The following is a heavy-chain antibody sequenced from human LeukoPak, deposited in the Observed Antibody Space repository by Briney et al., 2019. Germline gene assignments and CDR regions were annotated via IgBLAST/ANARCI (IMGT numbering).Heavy chain of an antibody. Sequence: PGGSLRLSCVASRFTFSDYYMSWIRQAPGKGLEWISYIGTSDTHTYYADSVKGRFTISRDNAKSSLFLQMDSLTADDTAMYYCARDGRLDYWGQGTLVTVSS. J-gene: IGHJ4*02. CDR2: IGTSDTHT. CDR1: RFTFSDYY. CDR3: ARDGRLDY. V-gene: IGHV3-11*01.